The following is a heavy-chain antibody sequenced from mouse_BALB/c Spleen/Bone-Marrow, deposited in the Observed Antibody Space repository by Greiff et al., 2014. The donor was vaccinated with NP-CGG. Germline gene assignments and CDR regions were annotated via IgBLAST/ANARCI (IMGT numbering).Heavy chain of an antibody. CDR2: ISSGGSYT. CDR1: GFTFSSYA. V-gene: IGHV5-9-3*01. CDR3: ARPRFAY. J-gene: IGHJ3*01. Sequence: DVQLQESGGGLVKPGGSLKLSCAASGFTFSSYAMSWVRQTPEKRLEWVATISSGGSYTYYPDSVKGRFTISRDNAKNTLYLQMSSLRSEDTAMYYCARPRFAYWGQGTLVTVSA.